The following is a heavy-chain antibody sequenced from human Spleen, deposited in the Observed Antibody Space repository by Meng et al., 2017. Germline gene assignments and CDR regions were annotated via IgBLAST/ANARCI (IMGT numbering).Heavy chain of an antibody. J-gene: IGHJ3*02. CDR1: GYTFTSYG. Sequence: ASVKVSCKASGYTFTSYGISWVRQAPGQGLEWMGWISAYNGNTNYAQKLQGRVTMTTDTSTSTAYMELRSLRSDDTAVYYCAKDEPLVAVAGTAFDIWGQGTMVTVSS. CDR2: ISAYNGNT. CDR3: AKDEPLVAVAGTAFDI. D-gene: IGHD6-19*01. V-gene: IGHV1-18*01.